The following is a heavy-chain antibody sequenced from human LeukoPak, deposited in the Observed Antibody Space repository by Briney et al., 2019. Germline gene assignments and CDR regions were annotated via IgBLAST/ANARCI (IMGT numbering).Heavy chain of an antibody. CDR2: IWYDGSNK. CDR3: ASDDYTIGPWFDP. Sequence: GGSLRLSCAASGFTFSSYGMHWVRQAPGKGLEWVAVIWYDGSNKYYADSVKGRFTISRDNSKTTLYLQMNSLRAEDTAVYYCASDDYTIGPWFDPWGQGTLVTVSS. J-gene: IGHJ5*02. V-gene: IGHV3-33*01. CDR1: GFTFSSYG. D-gene: IGHD4-11*01.